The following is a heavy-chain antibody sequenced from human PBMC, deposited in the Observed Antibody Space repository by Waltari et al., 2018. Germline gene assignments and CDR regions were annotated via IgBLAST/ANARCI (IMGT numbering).Heavy chain of an antibody. Sequence: EVQLVESGGGLVQPGGSLRLSCAASGFTFSAYRMHWVRQAPGKGLEWVSSISSSSSYIYYADSVKGRFTISRDNAKNSLYLQMNSLRAEDTAVYYCASDYSNYGRGSRVYWGQGTLVTVSS. CDR3: ASDYSNYGRGSRVY. CDR2: ISSSSSYI. J-gene: IGHJ4*02. V-gene: IGHV3-21*01. CDR1: GFTFSAYR. D-gene: IGHD4-4*01.